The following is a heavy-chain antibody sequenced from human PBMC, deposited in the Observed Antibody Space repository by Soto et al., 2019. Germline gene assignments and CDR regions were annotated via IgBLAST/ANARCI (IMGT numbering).Heavy chain of an antibody. V-gene: IGHV4-31*03. CDR2: IYYSGST. D-gene: IGHD2-2*01. J-gene: IGHJ5*02. CDR1: GGSISSGGYY. Sequence: SETLSLTCTVSGGSISSGGYYWSWIRQHPGKGLEWIGYIYYSGSTYYNPSLKSRVTISVDTSKNQFSLKLSSVTAADTAVYYCARERRGDIVVVPAAPRWFDPWGQGTLVTVSS. CDR3: ARERRGDIVVVPAAPRWFDP.